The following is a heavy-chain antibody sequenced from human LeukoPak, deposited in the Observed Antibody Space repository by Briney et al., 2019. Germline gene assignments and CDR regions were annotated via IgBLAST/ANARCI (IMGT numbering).Heavy chain of an antibody. J-gene: IGHJ4*02. V-gene: IGHV4-38-2*02. CDR3: ARHEGTTPY. CDR1: GYSISSGYY. Sequence: PSETLSLTCSVSGYSISSGYYWGWIRPPPGKGLDWIGSIYHSGKTYYNPSLESRVTISVDTSKNQFSLKLTSVTAADTAVYYCARHEGTTPYWGQGTLVTVSS. D-gene: IGHD2-2*01. CDR2: IYHSGKT.